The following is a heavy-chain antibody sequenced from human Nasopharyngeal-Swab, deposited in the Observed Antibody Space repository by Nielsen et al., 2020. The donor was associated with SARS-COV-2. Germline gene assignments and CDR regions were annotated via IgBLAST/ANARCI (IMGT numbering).Heavy chain of an antibody. V-gene: IGHV4-31*02. CDR2: IYYSGST. J-gene: IGHJ4*02. CDR3: ARTRAHYDILTGYYIPQQYYFDY. D-gene: IGHD3-9*01. Sequence: WIRQPPGKSLEWIGYIYYSGSTYYNPSLKSRVTISVDTSKNQFSLKLSSVTAADTAVYYCARTRAHYDILTGYYIPQQYYFDYWGQGTLVTVSS.